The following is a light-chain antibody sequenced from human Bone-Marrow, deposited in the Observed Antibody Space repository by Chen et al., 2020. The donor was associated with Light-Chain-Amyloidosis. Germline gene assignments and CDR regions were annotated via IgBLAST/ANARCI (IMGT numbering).Light chain of an antibody. J-gene: IGLJ2*01. Sequence: SYELTQPPSVSVSPGQTARITCSGDDLPTKYAYWYQQKPGQAPVLVIHRDTERPSGISERFSGSSSGTTATLTINGVQAEDEAYYHCQSADSSGTYEVIFGGGTKLTVL. V-gene: IGLV3-25*03. CDR1: DLPTKY. CDR2: RDT. CDR3: QSADSSGTYEVI.